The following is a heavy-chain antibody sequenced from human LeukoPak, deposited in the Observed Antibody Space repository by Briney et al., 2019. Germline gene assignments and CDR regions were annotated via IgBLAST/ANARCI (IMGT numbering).Heavy chain of an antibody. CDR1: GFTVSSNY. CDR2: IYSGGST. J-gene: IGHJ4*02. V-gene: IGHV3-53*01. D-gene: IGHD6-13*01. CDR3: ARAVGSSWVADY. Sequence: TGGSLRLSCAASGFTVSSNYMSWVRQAPGKGLEWVSVIYSGGSTYYADSVKGRFTISRDNSKNTQYLQMNSLRAEDTAVYYCARAVGSSWVADYWGQGTLVTVSS.